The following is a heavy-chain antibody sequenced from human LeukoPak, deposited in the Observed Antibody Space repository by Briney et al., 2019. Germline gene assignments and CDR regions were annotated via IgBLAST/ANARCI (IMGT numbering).Heavy chain of an antibody. Sequence: PLETLSLTCSVSGGSINNYYCSWIRQPAGKGLEWIGRIYTAGKTDYNPSCKSRVTLSLDTSKNQFSLQLNSVAAADTAVYYCATSPTQVDCASTSCREYFPHWGQGTLVTVSP. CDR1: GGSINNYY. CDR2: IYTAGKT. CDR3: ATSPTQVDCASTSCREYFPH. D-gene: IGHD2-2*01. V-gene: IGHV4-4*07. J-gene: IGHJ1*01.